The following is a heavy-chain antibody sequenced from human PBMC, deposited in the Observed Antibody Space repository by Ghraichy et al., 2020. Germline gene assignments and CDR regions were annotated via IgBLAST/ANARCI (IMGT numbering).Heavy chain of an antibody. V-gene: IGHV3-53*01. CDR2: IYSGGST. CDR3: ARTRHYDFWSGYYGGVAFDI. Sequence: GGSLRLSCAASGFTVSSNYMSWVRQAPGKGLEWVSVIYSGGSTYYADSVKGRFTISRDNSKNTMYLQMNSLRAEDTAVYYCARTRHYDFWSGYYGGVAFDIWGQGTMVTVSS. J-gene: IGHJ3*02. D-gene: IGHD3-3*01. CDR1: GFTVSSNY.